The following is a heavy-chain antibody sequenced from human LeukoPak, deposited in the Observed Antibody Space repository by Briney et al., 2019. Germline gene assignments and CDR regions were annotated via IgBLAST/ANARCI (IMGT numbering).Heavy chain of an antibody. CDR2: ISGSGGST. CDR1: GFTFSSYA. Sequence: GGSLRLSCVASGFTFSSYAMSWVRQAPGKGLEWVSAISGSGGSTYYADSVKGRFTISRDNSKNTLYLQMNSLRAEDTAVYYCAKDPRWSGSYYFDYWGQGTLVTVSS. J-gene: IGHJ4*02. D-gene: IGHD1-26*01. CDR3: AKDPRWSGSYYFDY. V-gene: IGHV3-23*01.